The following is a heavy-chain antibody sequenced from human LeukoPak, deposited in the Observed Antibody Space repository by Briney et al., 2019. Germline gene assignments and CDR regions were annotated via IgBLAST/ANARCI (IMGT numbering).Heavy chain of an antibody. CDR1: GFTFSSDE. Sequence: GGSLRLSCAASGFTFSSDEMNWVRQAPGKGLEWVSYISSSGSTIYYADSVKGRFTISRDNAKNSLYLQMNSLRAEDTAGYYCASLDFDWLSKTPFDYWGQGTLVTVSS. V-gene: IGHV3-48*03. CDR2: ISSSGSTI. J-gene: IGHJ4*02. CDR3: ASLDFDWLSKTPFDY. D-gene: IGHD3-9*01.